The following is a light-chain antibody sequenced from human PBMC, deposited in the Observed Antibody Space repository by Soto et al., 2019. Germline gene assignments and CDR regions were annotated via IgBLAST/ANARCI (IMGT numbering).Light chain of an antibody. CDR1: SSDVGSYYF. CDR2: DVS. J-gene: IGLJ1*01. Sequence: QSALTQPRSVSGSPGQSVTISCTGSSSDVGSYYFVSWYRQQPGKAPKLMIYDVSKRPSGVPDRFSASKSGNTASLTISGLQAEDEADYYCCSYAGTSNVFGTGTKLTVL. V-gene: IGLV2-11*01. CDR3: CSYAGTSNV.